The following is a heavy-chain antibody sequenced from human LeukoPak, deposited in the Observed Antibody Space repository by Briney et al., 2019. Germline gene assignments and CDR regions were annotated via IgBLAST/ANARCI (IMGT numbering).Heavy chain of an antibody. CDR1: GFTVSAYA. CDR2: IYDDNT. D-gene: IGHD3-10*01. Sequence: PGVSLRLSCAASGFTVSAYAMAWVRQAPGKGPEWVSTIYDDNTYYADSVKGRFAISTDNSKNTLYLQMNSLRVEDTVVYFCAARKVRGVWFYLDYWGQGTLVTVSS. J-gene: IGHJ4*02. CDR3: AARKVRGVWFYLDY. V-gene: IGHV3-23*01.